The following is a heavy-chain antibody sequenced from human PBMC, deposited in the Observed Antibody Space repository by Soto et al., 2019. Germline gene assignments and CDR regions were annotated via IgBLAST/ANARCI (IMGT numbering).Heavy chain of an antibody. J-gene: IGHJ6*02. V-gene: IGHV3-30*18. CDR3: AKRQQLVAGEVPEDYYYYGMDV. D-gene: IGHD6-13*01. CDR1: GFTFSSYG. CDR2: ISYDGSNN. Sequence: VQLVESGGGVVQPGRSLRLSCAASGFTFSSYGMHWVSQAPGKGLEWVAVISYDGSNNYYADSVKGRFTISRDNSKNTLYLQMNSLRAEDTAVYYCAKRQQLVAGEVPEDYYYYGMDVWGQGTTVTVSS.